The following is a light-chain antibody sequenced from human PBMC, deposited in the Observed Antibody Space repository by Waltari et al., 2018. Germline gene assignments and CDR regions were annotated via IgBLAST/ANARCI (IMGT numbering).Light chain of an antibody. Sequence: SYVLTQPPSVSVAPGETARVTCGGDSIGSKIVHWYQQKPGQAPVLVIYYDSDRPSGIPERFSGSNSGDTATLTLSRVEVGDEADYYCQVWDGNNDVGVFGGGTKLTVL. J-gene: IGLJ3*02. CDR2: YDS. CDR1: SIGSKI. CDR3: QVWDGNNDVGV. V-gene: IGLV3-21*04.